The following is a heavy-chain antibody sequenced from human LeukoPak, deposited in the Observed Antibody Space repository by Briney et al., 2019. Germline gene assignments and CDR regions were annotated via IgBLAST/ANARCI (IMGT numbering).Heavy chain of an antibody. D-gene: IGHD1-14*01. J-gene: IGHJ4*02. Sequence: PSETLSLTCTVSGYSISSGYYWGWSRQPPGKGLEWIGSIYHSGSTYYNPSLKSRVTISVDTSKNQFSLKLSSVTAADTAVYYCARDRDNIFDYWGQGTLVTVSS. V-gene: IGHV4-38-2*02. CDR1: GYSISSGYY. CDR2: IYHSGST. CDR3: ARDRDNIFDY.